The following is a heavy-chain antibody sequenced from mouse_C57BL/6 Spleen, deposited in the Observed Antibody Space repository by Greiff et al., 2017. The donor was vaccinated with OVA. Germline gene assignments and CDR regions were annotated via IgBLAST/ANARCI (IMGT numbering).Heavy chain of an antibody. CDR1: GFTFSSYA. V-gene: IGHV5-4*01. Sequence: EVKLVESGGGLVKPGGSLKLSCAASGFTFSSYAMSWVRQTPEKRLEWVATISDGGSYTYYPDNVKGRFTISRDNAKNNLYLQMSHLKSEDTAMYSCAREGDYFDYWGQGTTLTVSS. CDR2: ISDGGSYT. J-gene: IGHJ2*01. CDR3: AREGDYFDY.